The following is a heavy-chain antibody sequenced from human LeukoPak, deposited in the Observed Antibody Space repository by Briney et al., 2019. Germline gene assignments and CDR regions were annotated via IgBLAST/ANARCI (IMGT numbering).Heavy chain of an antibody. J-gene: IGHJ6*03. D-gene: IGHD3-22*01. V-gene: IGHV4-34*01. Sequence: KPSETLSLTCAVYGGSFSGYYWSWIRQPPGKGLEWIGEINHSGSTNYNPSLKSRVTISVDTSKNQFSLKLSSVTAADTAVYYCATIPYYYDSSGFFYYYMDVWGKGTTVTVSS. CDR1: GGSFSGYY. CDR2: INHSGST. CDR3: ATIPYYYDSSGFFYYYMDV.